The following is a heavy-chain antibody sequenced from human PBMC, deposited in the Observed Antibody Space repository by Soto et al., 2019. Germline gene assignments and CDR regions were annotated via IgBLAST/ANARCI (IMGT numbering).Heavy chain of an antibody. CDR3: ACVSETLGPRADAGCDV. CDR2: TNAGRGNT. D-gene: IGHD3-3*02. Sequence: GASVKVSCKATGYTFSAYTMNWVRQAPGHSREWMGWTNAGRGNTKYSQNFQGRVSITRDTPASTVSVQLTGLTSEDTALYYCACVSETLGPRADAGCDVWGQGTMVTVSS. V-gene: IGHV1-3*01. CDR1: GYTFSAYT. J-gene: IGHJ3*01.